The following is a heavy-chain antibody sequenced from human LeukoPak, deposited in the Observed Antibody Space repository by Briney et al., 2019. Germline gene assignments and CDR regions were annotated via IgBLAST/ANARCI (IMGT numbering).Heavy chain of an antibody. Sequence: PGRSLRLSCAASGFTFSSYTMHWVRQAPGKGLEWVAVISYDGSNKYYADSVKGRFTISRDNSKNTLYLQMNSLRAEDTAVYYCASVYDSSVYYSQYSKHWGRGTLVTVSS. CDR2: ISYDGSNK. V-gene: IGHV3-30-3*01. J-gene: IGHJ1*01. CDR1: GFTFSSYT. D-gene: IGHD3-22*01. CDR3: ASVYDSSVYYSQYSKH.